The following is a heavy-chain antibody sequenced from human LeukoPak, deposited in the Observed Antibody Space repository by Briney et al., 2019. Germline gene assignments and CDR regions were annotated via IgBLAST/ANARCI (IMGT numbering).Heavy chain of an antibody. Sequence: GGSLRLSCAASGFTFSSYSMNWVRQAPGKGLEWVSYISSSSSTIYYADSVKGRFTISRDNAKNSLYLQMNSLRAEDTALYYCAKDSAHYDSSGFDYWGQGTLVTVSS. D-gene: IGHD3-22*01. V-gene: IGHV3-48*04. CDR3: AKDSAHYDSSGFDY. J-gene: IGHJ4*02. CDR1: GFTFSSYS. CDR2: ISSSSSTI.